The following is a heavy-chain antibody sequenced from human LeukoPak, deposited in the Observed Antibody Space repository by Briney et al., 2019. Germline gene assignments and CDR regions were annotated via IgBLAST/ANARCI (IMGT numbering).Heavy chain of an antibody. CDR3: ARATTGTVYYYYYMDV. D-gene: IGHD4-17*01. CDR2: IIPILGIA. J-gene: IGHJ6*03. CDR1: GGTFSSYT. V-gene: IGHV1-69*02. Sequence: SVKVSCKASGGTFSSYTISWVRQAPGQGLEWMGRIIPILGIANYAQKFQGRVTITADKSTSTAYMELSSLRSEDTAVYYCARATTGTVYYYYYMDVWGKGTTVTVSS.